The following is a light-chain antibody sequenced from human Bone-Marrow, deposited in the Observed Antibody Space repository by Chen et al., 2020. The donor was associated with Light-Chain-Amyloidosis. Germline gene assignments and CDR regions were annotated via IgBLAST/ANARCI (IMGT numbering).Light chain of an antibody. Sequence: SHALTQPPSVSVAPVPTARLNRPGDDLPTKYAYWYQQKPGHAPVLVIHRDTRRPSVISERFSGSSTGTTATLTSSGVQAEDVADYHCQSADSSVTYEVIFGGRTKLTVL. CDR1: DLPTKY. CDR2: RDT. CDR3: QSADSSVTYEVI. V-gene: IGLV3-25*03. J-gene: IGLJ2*01.